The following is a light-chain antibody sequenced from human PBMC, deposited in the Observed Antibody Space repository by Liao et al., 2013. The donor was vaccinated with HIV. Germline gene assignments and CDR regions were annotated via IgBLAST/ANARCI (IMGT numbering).Light chain of an antibody. CDR3: QAWDSSTAHVV. J-gene: IGLJ2*01. V-gene: IGLV3-1*01. CDR2: QDS. CDR1: KLGDKY. Sequence: SYELTQPPSVSVSPGQTANITCSGDKLGDKYASWYQQKPGQSPVVVIYQDSKRPSGIPERFSGSNSGNTATLTISGTQAMDEADYYCQAWDSSTAHVVFGGGTKLTVL.